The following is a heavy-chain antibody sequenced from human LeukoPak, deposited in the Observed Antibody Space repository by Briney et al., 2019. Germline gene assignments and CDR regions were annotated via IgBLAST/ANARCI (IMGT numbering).Heavy chain of an antibody. Sequence: GALRLSCAASGFTFSSYAMSWVRQAPGKGLEWVSVISGSGGSTYYADSVKGRFTISRDNSKNTLYLQMNSLRAEDTAVYYCAKDRRITGTTDYWGQGTLVTVSS. CDR2: ISGSGGST. CDR3: AKDRRITGTTDY. CDR1: GFTFSSYA. V-gene: IGHV3-23*01. D-gene: IGHD1-20*01. J-gene: IGHJ4*02.